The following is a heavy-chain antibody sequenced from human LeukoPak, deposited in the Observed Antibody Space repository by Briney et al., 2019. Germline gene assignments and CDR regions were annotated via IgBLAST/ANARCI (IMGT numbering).Heavy chain of an antibody. V-gene: IGHV3-30*18. CDR3: AKVGRRKDIVVVPAANPLDY. J-gene: IGHJ4*02. D-gene: IGHD2-2*01. Sequence: GGSLRLSCAASGFTFSSYSMNWVRQAPGKGLEWVAVISYDGSNKYYADSVKGRFTISRDNSKNTLYLQMNSLRAEDTAVYYCAKVGRRKDIVVVPAANPLDYWGQGTLVTVSS. CDR1: GFTFSSYS. CDR2: ISYDGSNK.